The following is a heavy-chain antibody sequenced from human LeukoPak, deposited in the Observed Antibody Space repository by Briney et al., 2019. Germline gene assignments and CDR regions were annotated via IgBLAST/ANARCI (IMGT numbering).Heavy chain of an antibody. CDR1: GGSISGYY. CDR3: AREHWAMPDH. D-gene: IGHD2-2*01. CDR2: GHSSGRT. J-gene: IGHJ4*02. V-gene: IGHV4-59*01. Sequence: PSETLSLTCIVSGGSISGYYWSWIRQPPGKGLEWIGYGHSSGRTNYNASLKSRATLSVDTSRNDFSLKLSSVTAADTAVYYCAREHWAMPDHWGQGTLVTVSP.